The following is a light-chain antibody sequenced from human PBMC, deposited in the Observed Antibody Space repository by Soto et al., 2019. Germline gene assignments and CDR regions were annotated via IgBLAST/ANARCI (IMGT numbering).Light chain of an antibody. V-gene: IGLV2-18*02. CDR2: DVT. Sequence: QSVLTQPPSVSGSPGQSVAISCSGSSSDVGSNNRVSWCQQSPGTAPKLMIYDVTNRPSGVPDRFSGSKSGNTASLTISGLQAEDEADYYCSSFTTSSTYVFGTGTRSPS. CDR3: SSFTTSSTYV. J-gene: IGLJ1*01. CDR1: SSDVGSNNR.